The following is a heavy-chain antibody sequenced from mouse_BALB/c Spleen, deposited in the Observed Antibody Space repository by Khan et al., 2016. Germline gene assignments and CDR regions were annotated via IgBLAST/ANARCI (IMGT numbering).Heavy chain of an antibody. D-gene: IGHD1-1*01. Sequence: VQLQQSGAELVKPGASVKLSCTASGFNIKDTYMHWVKQRPEQGLEWIGRIDPANGNTKYDQKFQGKATITADTSSNTAYLQLSSLTSEDTAVYYGARYYGSRYYAMDYWGQGTSVTVSS. CDR3: ARYYGSRYYAMDY. J-gene: IGHJ4*01. CDR1: GFNIKDTY. V-gene: IGHV14-3*02. CDR2: IDPANGNT.